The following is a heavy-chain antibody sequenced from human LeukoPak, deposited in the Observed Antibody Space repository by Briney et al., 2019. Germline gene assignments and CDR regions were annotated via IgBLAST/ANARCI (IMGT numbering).Heavy chain of an antibody. D-gene: IGHD7-27*01. J-gene: IGHJ4*02. V-gene: IGHV4-39*01. CDR2: IYYSGST. CDR3: ARQNWDYLPSIFDY. Sequence: SETLSLTCAVSGGSISSSSYYWGWIRQPPGKGLEWIGSIYYSGSTYYNPSLKSRVTISVDTSKNQFSLKLSSVTAADTAVYYCARQNWDYLPSIFDYWGQGTLVTVSS. CDR1: GGSISSSSYY.